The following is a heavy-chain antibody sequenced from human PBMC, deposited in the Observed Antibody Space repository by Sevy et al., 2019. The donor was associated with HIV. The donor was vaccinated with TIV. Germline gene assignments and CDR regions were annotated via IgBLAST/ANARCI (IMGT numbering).Heavy chain of an antibody. CDR1: GFTFSSYW. CDR3: ARATDDYVCLN. V-gene: IGHV3-7*01. J-gene: IGHJ4*02. CDR2: IKQDGSEK. Sequence: GGSLRLSCAASGFTFSSYWMSWVRQAPGKGLEWVANIKQDGSEKYYVDSVKGRFTISRDNVKNSLYLQMNSLRAEDTAVYYCARATDDYVCLNWGQGTLVTVSS. D-gene: IGHD3-16*01.